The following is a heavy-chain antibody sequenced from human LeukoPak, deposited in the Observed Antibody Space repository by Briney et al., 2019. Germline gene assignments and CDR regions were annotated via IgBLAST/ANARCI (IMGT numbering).Heavy chain of an antibody. D-gene: IGHD2-8*02. CDR3: AKVMPPGRVRFYSYYMDV. CDR2: ISFDGSIK. V-gene: IGHV3-30*18. Sequence: PGGSLRLSCAASGFTFNSYGMHWVRQAPGKGLEWVAVISFDGSIKYYADSVKGRFTISRDNSKNTVYLQMSSLRVEDTAVYYCAKVMPPGRVRFYSYYMDVWGKGTTVTVS. J-gene: IGHJ6*03. CDR1: GFTFNSYG.